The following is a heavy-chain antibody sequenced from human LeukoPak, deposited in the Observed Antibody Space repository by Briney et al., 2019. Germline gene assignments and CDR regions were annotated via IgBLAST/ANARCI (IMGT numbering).Heavy chain of an antibody. CDR3: ARAKAITKKYYFDY. Sequence: ASVKVSCKGSGYTFTGYYMHWVRQAPGQGLEWMGWINPNSGGTNYAQKFQGRVTMTRDTSISTAYMELSRLRSDDTAVYYCARAKAITKKYYFDYWGQGTLVTVFS. V-gene: IGHV1-2*02. D-gene: IGHD2-21*01. CDR2: INPNSGGT. J-gene: IGHJ4*02. CDR1: GYTFTGYY.